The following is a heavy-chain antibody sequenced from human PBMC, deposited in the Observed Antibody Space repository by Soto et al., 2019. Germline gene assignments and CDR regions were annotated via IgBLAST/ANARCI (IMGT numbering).Heavy chain of an antibody. CDR1: GYSFTIYG. V-gene: IGHV1-69*04. J-gene: IGHJ4*02. Sequence: SVKVSCKASGYSFTIYGISLVRQAPGQGLEWMGRIIAIIGIANYAQKFQGRVTMTADKSTSTAYMELSSLRVEDSAVYSCAKASGGGWPYYFDSWGQGTLVTVSS. CDR3: AKASGGGWPYYFDS. D-gene: IGHD2-15*01. CDR2: IIAIIGIA.